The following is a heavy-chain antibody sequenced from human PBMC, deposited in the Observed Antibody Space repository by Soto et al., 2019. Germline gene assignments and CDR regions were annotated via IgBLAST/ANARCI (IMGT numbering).Heavy chain of an antibody. D-gene: IGHD3-22*01. CDR3: AREGYYYDSSGYDWAWFDY. Sequence: ASVKVSCKASGYTFTSYGISWVRQAPGQGLEWMGWISAYNGNTNYAQKLQGRVTMTTDTSTSTAYMELRSLRSDDTAVYYCAREGYYYDSSGYDWAWFDYWGQGTLVTVSS. CDR2: ISAYNGNT. CDR1: GYTFTSYG. J-gene: IGHJ4*02. V-gene: IGHV1-18*01.